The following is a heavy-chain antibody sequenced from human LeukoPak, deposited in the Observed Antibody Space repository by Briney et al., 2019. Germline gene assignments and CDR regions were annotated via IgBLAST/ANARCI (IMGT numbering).Heavy chain of an antibody. J-gene: IGHJ4*02. CDR3: AKQGYYGSGSYEFDY. Sequence: PGGSLRLSCAASGFTFSSYAMSWVRQAPGKGLEWVWAISGSGGSTYYADSVKGRFTISRDNSKNTLYLQMNSLRAEDTAVYYCAKQGYYGSGSYEFDYWGQGTLVTVSS. CDR2: ISGSGGST. D-gene: IGHD3-10*01. CDR1: GFTFSSYA. V-gene: IGHV3-23*01.